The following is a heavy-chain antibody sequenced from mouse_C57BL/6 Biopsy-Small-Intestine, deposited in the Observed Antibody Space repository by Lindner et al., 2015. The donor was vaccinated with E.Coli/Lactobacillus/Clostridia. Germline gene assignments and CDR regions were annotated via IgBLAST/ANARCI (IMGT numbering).Heavy chain of an antibody. CDR1: GYAFSSSW. J-gene: IGHJ3*01. V-gene: IGHV1-82*01. Sequence: VQLQESGPELVKPGASVKISCKASGYAFSSSWMNWVKQRPGKGLEWIGRIYPGDGDSNYNGKFKGKATLTADKSFSTAYMQLSSLTSEDSADYFCARRGDYDGGFDYWGQGTLVTVSA. CDR2: IYPGDGDS. CDR3: ARRGDYDGGFDY. D-gene: IGHD2-4*01.